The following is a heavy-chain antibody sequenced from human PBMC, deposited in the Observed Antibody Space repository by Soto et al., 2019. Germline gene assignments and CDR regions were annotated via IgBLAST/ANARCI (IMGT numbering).Heavy chain of an antibody. CDR2: IYHSGMA. V-gene: IGHV4-4*02. Sequence: VQLRQSGSGLVKPSGTLSLTCFVSGTSISSTFWWTWVRQAPGKGLEWIGEIYHSGMAKYNPSLKSRVTISVDKCSNQFSLTLTSVTAADTAMYYCATLPPRIVVVMSPFPSWGQGTPVTVSS. CDR3: ATLPPRIVVVMSPFPS. CDR1: GTSISSTFW. D-gene: IGHD2-21*01. J-gene: IGHJ4*02.